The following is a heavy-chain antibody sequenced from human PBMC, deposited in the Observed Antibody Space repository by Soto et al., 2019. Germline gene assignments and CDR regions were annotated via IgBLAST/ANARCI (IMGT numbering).Heavy chain of an antibody. V-gene: IGHV3-11*01. CDR3: ARRWSYSDYGGYAFDI. CDR2: ISSSGSST. J-gene: IGHJ3*02. Sequence: QVQLVESGGGLVKPGGSLRLSCAASGFTFSDYYMSWIRQAPGKGLEWVSYISSSGSSTYYADSVKGHFTISRDNGKNSLYLQMNSLRAEDTAVYYCARRWSYSDYGGYAFDIWGQGTMVTVSS. D-gene: IGHD4-17*01. CDR1: GFTFSDYY.